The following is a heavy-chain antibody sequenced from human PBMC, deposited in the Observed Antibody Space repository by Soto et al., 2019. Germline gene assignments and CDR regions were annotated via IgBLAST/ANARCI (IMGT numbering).Heavy chain of an antibody. CDR2: IIPIFGTI. Sequence: SVKVSCKASGGTFSSYAFSWVRQAPGQGLEWMGGIIPIFGTINYARRFQGRVAITEDESTSTAYMELSRLRSEDTAVYYCARGRVYCSGGSCYSLDSWGQGTLVTVSS. CDR1: GGTFSSYA. V-gene: IGHV1-69*13. CDR3: ARGRVYCSGGSCYSLDS. D-gene: IGHD2-15*01. J-gene: IGHJ4*02.